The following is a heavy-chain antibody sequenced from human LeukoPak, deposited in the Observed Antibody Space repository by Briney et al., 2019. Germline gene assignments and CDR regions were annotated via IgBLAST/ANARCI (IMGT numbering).Heavy chain of an antibody. J-gene: IGHJ6*04. Sequence: GRSLRLSCAASGFTFSSYGMHWVRQAPGKGLEWVAVIWYDGSNKYYADSVKGRFTISRDNSKNTLYLQMNSLRAEDTAVYYCARANDYGDYAGLVGGMDVWGKGTTVTVSS. CDR3: ARANDYGDYAGLVGGMDV. CDR2: IWYDGSNK. V-gene: IGHV3-33*01. D-gene: IGHD4-17*01. CDR1: GFTFSSYG.